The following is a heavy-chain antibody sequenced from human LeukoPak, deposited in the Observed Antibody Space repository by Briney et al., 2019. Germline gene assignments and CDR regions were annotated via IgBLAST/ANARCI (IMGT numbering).Heavy chain of an antibody. D-gene: IGHD3-3*01. CDR2: ISSSSSTI. J-gene: IGHJ4*02. CDR1: GFTFSSYS. CDR3: ARAGKNFWSGYYTSDY. Sequence: GGSLRLSCAATGFTFSSYSMNWVRQAPGKGLEWVSYISSSSSTIYYADSVKGRLTISRDNAKNSLYLQMNSLRAEDTAVYYCARAGKNFWSGYYTSDYWGQGTLVTVSS. V-gene: IGHV3-48*01.